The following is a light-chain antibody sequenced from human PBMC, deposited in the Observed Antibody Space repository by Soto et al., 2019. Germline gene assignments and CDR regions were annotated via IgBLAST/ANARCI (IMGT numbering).Light chain of an antibody. J-gene: IGKJ1*01. CDR2: GAS. CDR1: QSVTSNF. Sequence: EIVLTQSPGTLSLSPGERATLSCRASQSVTSNFLAWYRQKPGQAPRLLIYGASSRATGNPGRFSGSGSGTEFPLTISRLEPEDCAVYYGQVYGRSPWTFGQGTKVEIK. CDR3: QVYGRSPWT. V-gene: IGKV3-20*01.